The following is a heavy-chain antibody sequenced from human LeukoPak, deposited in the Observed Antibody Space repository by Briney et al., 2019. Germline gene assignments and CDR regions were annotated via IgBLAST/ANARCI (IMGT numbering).Heavy chain of an antibody. D-gene: IGHD3-10*01. CDR2: ISDTGGST. V-gene: IGHV3-23*01. CDR1: GFTFSSCA. CDR3: AKEIQHYYGSGSDY. J-gene: IGHJ4*02. Sequence: GGSLRLSCAASGFTFSSCALSWVRQAPGKGLEWVSGISDTGGSTYYADSVKGRFTISRDNFKNTLYLQMSGLRADDTDVYYCAKEIQHYYGSGSDYWGQGTLVTVSS.